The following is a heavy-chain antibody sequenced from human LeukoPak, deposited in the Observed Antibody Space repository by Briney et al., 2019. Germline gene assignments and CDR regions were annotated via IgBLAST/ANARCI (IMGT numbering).Heavy chain of an antibody. CDR1: GGSFSGYY. Sequence: PSETLSLTCAVYGGSFSGYYWSWIRQPPGKGLEWIGEINHSGSTNYNPSLKSRVTISVDTSKNQFSLKLSSVTAADTAVYYCARASGIAVAGTPFDYWGQGTLVTVSS. J-gene: IGHJ4*02. CDR3: ARASGIAVAGTPFDY. CDR2: INHSGST. V-gene: IGHV4-34*01. D-gene: IGHD6-19*01.